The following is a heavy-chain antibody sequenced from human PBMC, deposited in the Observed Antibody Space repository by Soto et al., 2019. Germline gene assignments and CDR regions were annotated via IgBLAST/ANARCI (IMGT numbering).Heavy chain of an antibody. CDR3: AKRVAYSSSSPNCDY. D-gene: IGHD6-6*01. CDR1: GFPFDTYG. V-gene: IGHV3-23*01. Sequence: EVQLLESGGGLVQPGGSLRLSCAASGFPFDTYGMSWVRQAPGKGLEWVSSISDTGTSTYYADAVKGRFTISRDNPEKTLYLQMNSLRADDTALYFCAKRVAYSSSSPNCDYWGQGTLVIVSS. J-gene: IGHJ4*02. CDR2: ISDTGTST.